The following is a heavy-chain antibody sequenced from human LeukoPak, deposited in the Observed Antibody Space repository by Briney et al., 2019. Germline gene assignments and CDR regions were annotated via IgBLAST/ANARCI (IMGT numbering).Heavy chain of an antibody. D-gene: IGHD3-9*01. V-gene: IGHV3-15*01. Sequence: PGGSLRLSCAASGFTFSNAWMSWVRQAPGKGLEWVGRIKSKTDGGTTDYAAPVKGRFTISRDNAKNSLYLQMNSLRAEDTAVYYCARDILTSSQSRYQHWGQGTLVTVSS. CDR3: ARDILTSSQSRYQH. J-gene: IGHJ1*01. CDR1: GFTFSNAW. CDR2: IKSKTDGGTT.